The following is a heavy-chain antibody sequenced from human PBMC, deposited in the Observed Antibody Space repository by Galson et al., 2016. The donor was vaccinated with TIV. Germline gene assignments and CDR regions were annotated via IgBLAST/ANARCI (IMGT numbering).Heavy chain of an antibody. CDR2: IRGSGGIT. V-gene: IGHV3-23*01. J-gene: IGHJ3*01. CDR1: GFTFDFYA. Sequence: LRLSCAASGFTFDFYAMSWVRQAPGQGLEWVSGIRGSGGITYFADPVKGRFTISRDNSRNTLFLQMHSLRVEDTAVYYCAKRKNYGGDAFEDWGQGTLVTVSS. D-gene: IGHD2-21*01. CDR3: AKRKNYGGDAFED.